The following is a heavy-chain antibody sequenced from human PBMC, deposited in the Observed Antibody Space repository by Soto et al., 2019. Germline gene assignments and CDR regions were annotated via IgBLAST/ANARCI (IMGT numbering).Heavy chain of an antibody. CDR3: ARASSYSTHSWYYFDY. V-gene: IGHV4-59*01. Sequence: ETLSLPFTVPGGSISSYYWSWIRQPPGKGLEWSGYIYYSGSTNYNPSLKSRVTISVDTSKNQFSLKLSSVTAADTAVYYCARASSYSTHSWYYFDYWGQGTLVTVSA. CDR1: GGSISSYY. CDR2: IYYSGST. J-gene: IGHJ4*02. D-gene: IGHD6-13*01.